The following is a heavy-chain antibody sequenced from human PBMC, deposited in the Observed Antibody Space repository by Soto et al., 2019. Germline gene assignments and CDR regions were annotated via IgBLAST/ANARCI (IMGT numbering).Heavy chain of an antibody. CDR1: GGSISSSSYY. Sequence: SETLSITCTVSGGSISSSSYYWGWIRQPPGKGLEWIGSIYYSGSTYYNPSLKSRVTISVDTSKNQFSLKLSSVTAADTAVYYCARHGIAAAGDYYYYGMDVWGQGTTVTVAS. CDR3: ARHGIAAAGDYYYYGMDV. D-gene: IGHD6-13*01. V-gene: IGHV4-39*01. CDR2: IYYSGST. J-gene: IGHJ6*02.